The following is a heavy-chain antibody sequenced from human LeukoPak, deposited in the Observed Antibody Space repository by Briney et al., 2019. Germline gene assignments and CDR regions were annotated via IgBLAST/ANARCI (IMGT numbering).Heavy chain of an antibody. CDR1: GGSISSGDYS. Sequence: SETLSLTCAVSGGSISSGDYSWSWIRQPPGKALEWIGFIYHSGSTYYNPSLRSRVTISKDKSKNQFSLRLSSVTAADTAMYYCTSVLRDAYFDYWGLGTLVTVSS. D-gene: IGHD3-16*01. CDR2: IYHSGST. V-gene: IGHV4-30-2*01. J-gene: IGHJ4*02. CDR3: TSVLRDAYFDY.